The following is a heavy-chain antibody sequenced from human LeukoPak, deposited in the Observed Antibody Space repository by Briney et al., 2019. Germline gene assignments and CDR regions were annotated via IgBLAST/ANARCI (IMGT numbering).Heavy chain of an antibody. V-gene: IGHV4-39*01. CDR3: ARHSWEQPGVSWFDP. D-gene: IGHD1-26*01. Sequence: PSETLSLTCTVSGGSISSSSYYWGWIRQPPGKGLEWIGSIYYSGSTYYNPSLKSRVTISVDTSKNQFSLKLSSVTAVDTAVYYCARHSWEQPGVSWFDPWGQGTLVTVSS. CDR2: IYYSGST. J-gene: IGHJ5*02. CDR1: GGSISSSSYY.